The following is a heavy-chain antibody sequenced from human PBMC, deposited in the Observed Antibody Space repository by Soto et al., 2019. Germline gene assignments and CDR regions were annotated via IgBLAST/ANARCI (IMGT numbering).Heavy chain of an antibody. V-gene: IGHV1-18*01. D-gene: IGHD6-13*01. CDR3: ARVAYRIAAAGYYYYYYMDV. Sequence: ASVKVSCKASGYTFTSYGISWVRQAPGQGLEWMGWISAYNGNTNYAQKLQGRVTMTTDTPTSTAYMELRSLRSDDTAVYYCARVAYRIAAAGYYYYYYMDVWGKGTTVTVSS. J-gene: IGHJ6*03. CDR2: ISAYNGNT. CDR1: GYTFTSYG.